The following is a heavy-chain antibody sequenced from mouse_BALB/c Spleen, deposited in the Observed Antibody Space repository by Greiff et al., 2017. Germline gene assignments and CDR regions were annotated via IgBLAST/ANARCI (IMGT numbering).Heavy chain of an antibody. D-gene: IGHD2-4*01. J-gene: IGHJ4*01. CDR2: ISSGGST. V-gene: IGHV5-6-5*01. CDR3: ARGRGDYDGRDYAMDY. CDR1: GFTFSSYA. Sequence: DVHLVESGGGLVKPGGSLKLSCAASGFTFSSYAMSWVRQTPEKRLEWVASISSGGSTYYPDSVKGRFTISRDNARNILYLQMSSLRSEDTAMYYCARGRGDYDGRDYAMDYWGQGTSVTVSS.